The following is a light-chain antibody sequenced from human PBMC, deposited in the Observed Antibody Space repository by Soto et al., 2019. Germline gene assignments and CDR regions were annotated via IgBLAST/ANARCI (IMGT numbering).Light chain of an antibody. V-gene: IGKV3-20*01. CDR1: QSVSSSY. CDR2: GAS. CDR3: QQYGSSPLT. Sequence: EIVLTQSPGTLSLSPGERATLSCRASQSVSSSYLAWYQQNPGQAPRLLIYGASSRATGIPDRFSGSGSGPDFTLTISRLEPEDFAGYYCQQYGSSPLTFGGGTKVEIQ. J-gene: IGKJ4*01.